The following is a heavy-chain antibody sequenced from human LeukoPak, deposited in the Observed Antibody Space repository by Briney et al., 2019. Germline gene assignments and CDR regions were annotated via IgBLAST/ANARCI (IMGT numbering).Heavy chain of an antibody. CDR2: IYYRGST. Sequence: SETLSLTCTVSGGSISSYYWSWIRQPPGKGLEWIGYIYYRGSTNYNPSLKSRVTISVDTSKNQFSLKLSSVTAADTAVYYCAGRYSSGWYYYHYGMDVWGQGTTVTVSS. V-gene: IGHV4-59*08. CDR1: GGSISSYY. CDR3: AGRYSSGWYYYHYGMDV. J-gene: IGHJ6*02. D-gene: IGHD6-19*01.